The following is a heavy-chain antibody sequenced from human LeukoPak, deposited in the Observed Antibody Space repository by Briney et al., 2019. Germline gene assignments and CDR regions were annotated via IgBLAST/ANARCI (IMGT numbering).Heavy chain of an antibody. CDR2: ISGSGDST. CDR1: GFTFSGYA. CDR3: ARQVGFCSDSTCYFDY. Sequence: GGSLRLSCAASGFTFSGYAMTWVSQPPGKGLEWVSAISGSGDSTDYADSVKGRFTISRDNSKNILFLQMSSLRADDTAIYYCARQVGFCSDSTCYFDYWGQGALVTVSS. J-gene: IGHJ4*02. D-gene: IGHD3-22*01. V-gene: IGHV3-23*01.